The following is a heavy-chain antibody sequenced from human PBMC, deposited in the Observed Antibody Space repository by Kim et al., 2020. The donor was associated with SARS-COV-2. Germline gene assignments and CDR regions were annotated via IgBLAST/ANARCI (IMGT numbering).Heavy chain of an antibody. CDR3: ATYCSGGSCYSLDSSFGMDV. J-gene: IGHJ6*02. CDR1: GYNFPNYW. D-gene: IGHD2-15*01. V-gene: IGHV5-10-1*01. Sequence: GESLKISCKGSGYNFPNYWISWVRQMPGKRLEWMGRIDPSDSYTNYSPSFQGHVTISVDKSISTAYLQWDSLKASDTPMYYCATYCSGGSCYSLDSSFGMDVWGQGNTVTVSS. CDR2: IDPSDSYT.